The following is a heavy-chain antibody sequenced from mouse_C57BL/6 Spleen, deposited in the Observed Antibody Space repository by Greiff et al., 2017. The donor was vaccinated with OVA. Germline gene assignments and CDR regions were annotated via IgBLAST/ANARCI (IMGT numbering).Heavy chain of an antibody. Sequence: EVKLMESGGDLVKPGGSLKLSCAASGFTFSSYGMSWVRQTPDKRLEWVATISSGGSYTYYPDSVKGRFTISRDNAKNTLYLQMSSLKSEDTAMYYCARRYSNYEGFAYWGQGTLVTVSA. J-gene: IGHJ3*01. CDR1: GFTFSSYG. D-gene: IGHD2-5*01. CDR2: ISSGGSYT. CDR3: ARRYSNYEGFAY. V-gene: IGHV5-6*02.